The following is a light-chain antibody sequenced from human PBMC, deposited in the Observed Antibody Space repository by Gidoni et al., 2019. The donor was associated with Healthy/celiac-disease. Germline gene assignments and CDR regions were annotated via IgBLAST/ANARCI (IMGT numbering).Light chain of an antibody. CDR3: QQSYSTLGT. V-gene: IGKV1-39*01. CDR1: QSISSY. CDR2: AAS. J-gene: IGKJ1*01. Sequence: DIQLTQSPSSLSASVGDRVTITCRASQSISSYLNWYQQKPGKAPKLLIYAASSLQSGVPSRCSGSGSGTDFTITISSLQPEDFATYYCQQSYSTLGTFGQGTKVEIK.